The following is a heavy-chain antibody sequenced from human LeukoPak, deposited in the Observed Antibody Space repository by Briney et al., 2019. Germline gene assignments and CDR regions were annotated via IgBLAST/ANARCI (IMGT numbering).Heavy chain of an antibody. J-gene: IGHJ4*02. CDR1: GYTFTSLD. D-gene: IGHD2-8*01. CDR2: MSPRNGNT. Sequence: ASVKVSCKASGYTFTSLDINWMRQTTGQGLEWLGWMSPRNGNTGYAQEFQGRVTMTGDTSKTTACLELSSLTSDDTAIYYCARGVDAGVDYWGQGTLITVSS. CDR3: ARGVDAGVDY. V-gene: IGHV1-8*01.